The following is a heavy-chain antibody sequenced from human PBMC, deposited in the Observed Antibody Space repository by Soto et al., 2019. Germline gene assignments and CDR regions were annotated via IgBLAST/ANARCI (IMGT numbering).Heavy chain of an antibody. CDR2: IIPILGIA. Sequence: QVQLVQSGAEVKKPGSSVKVSCKASGGSFSSYTISWVRQAPGQGLEWMGRIIPILGIANYAEKFQGRVTITADKSTSTAYMELSSLRSEDTAVYYCAMEYCISTSCYRDYWGQGTLVNVSS. J-gene: IGHJ4*02. CDR1: GGSFSSYT. CDR3: AMEYCISTSCYRDY. V-gene: IGHV1-69*02. D-gene: IGHD2-2*02.